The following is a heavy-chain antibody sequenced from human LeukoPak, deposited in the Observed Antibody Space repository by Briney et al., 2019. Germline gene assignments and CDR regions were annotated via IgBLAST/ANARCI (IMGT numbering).Heavy chain of an antibody. D-gene: IGHD1-26*01. CDR2: FDPEDGET. CDR3: ATLSGDRVGATPGDY. V-gene: IGHV1-24*01. CDR1: GYTLTELS. Sequence: SVTVSCKVSGYTLTELSMHWLRQAAGKGLEWMGGFDPEDGETIYAQKFQGRVTMTEDTSTDTAYMELSSLRSEDTAVYYCATLSGDRVGATPGDYWGQGNLVTVSS. J-gene: IGHJ4*02.